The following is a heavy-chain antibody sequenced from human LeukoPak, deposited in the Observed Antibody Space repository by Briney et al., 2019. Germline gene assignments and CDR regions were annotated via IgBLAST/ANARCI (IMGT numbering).Heavy chain of an antibody. V-gene: IGHV1-8*01. D-gene: IGHD6-19*01. CDR1: GYTFTSYD. Sequence: ASVKVSCKASGYTFTSYDINWVRQATGQGLEWMGWMNPNSGNTGYAQKFQGRVTMTRNTSISTAYTELSSLRSEDTAVYYCARVEQWLVPGYYYYMDVWGKGTTVTVSS. CDR3: ARVEQWLVPGYYYYMDV. J-gene: IGHJ6*03. CDR2: MNPNSGNT.